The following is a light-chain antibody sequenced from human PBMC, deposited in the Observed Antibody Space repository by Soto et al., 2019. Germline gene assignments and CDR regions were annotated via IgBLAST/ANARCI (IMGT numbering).Light chain of an antibody. J-gene: IGKJ1*01. V-gene: IGKV3-20*01. CDR2: GAS. CDR1: QSFTSSY. CDR3: QQYGSSPWT. Sequence: EIVLTQSPCTLSLSPGERATLSCRASQSFTSSYLAWYQQKPGQAPRLLIYGASSRATGIPDRFSGSGSGTDFTLTISRLEPEDFAAYYCQQYGSSPWTFGQGTKVDIK.